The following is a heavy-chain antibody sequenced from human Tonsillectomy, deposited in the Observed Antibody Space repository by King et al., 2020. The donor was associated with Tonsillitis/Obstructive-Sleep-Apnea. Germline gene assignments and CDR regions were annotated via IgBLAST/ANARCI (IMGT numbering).Heavy chain of an antibody. CDR2: IKSKSYGGTT. CDR3: TTGLSVEMATNSRFDP. V-gene: IGHV3-15*01. Sequence: QLVQSGGGLVKPGGSLRLSCAASGFTFSNAWMSWVRQAPGKGLEWVGRIKSKSYGGTTDYAAPVKGRFTISRDDSKNTLYLQMNSLKTEDTAVYYCTTGLSVEMATNSRFDPWGQGTLFTVSS. J-gene: IGHJ5*02. D-gene: IGHD5-24*01. CDR1: GFTFSNAW.